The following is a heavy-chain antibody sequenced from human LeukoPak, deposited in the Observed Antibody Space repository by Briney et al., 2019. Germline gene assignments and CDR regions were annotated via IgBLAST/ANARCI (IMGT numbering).Heavy chain of an antibody. D-gene: IGHD6-13*01. J-gene: IGHJ4*02. CDR1: GGTFSSYA. CDR3: ARSVLYSSSWSPIDY. CDR2: IIPIFGTA. V-gene: IGHV1-69*01. Sequence: GASVKVSCKASGGTFSSYAISWVRQAPGQGLEWMGGIIPIFGTANYAQKLQGRVTITADESTSTAYMELSSLRCEDTAVYYCARSVLYSSSWSPIDYWGQGTLVTVSS.